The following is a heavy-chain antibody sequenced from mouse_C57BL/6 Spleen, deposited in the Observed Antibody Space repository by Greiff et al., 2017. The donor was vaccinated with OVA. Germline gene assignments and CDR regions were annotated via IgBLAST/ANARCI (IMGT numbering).Heavy chain of an antibody. D-gene: IGHD6-1*01. CDR2: LYPGDGDT. CDR1: GYAFSRYW. V-gene: IGHV1-80*01. J-gene: IGHJ2*01. Sequence: QVQLQQSGAELVKPGASVKISCNASGYAFSRYWMHWVKPRPGKGLEWIGQLYPGDGDTNYNGKFKGKATLTADKSSSTAYMQLSSLTSEDAAVYFCARGSSDDWGQGTTLTVSS. CDR3: ARGSSDD.